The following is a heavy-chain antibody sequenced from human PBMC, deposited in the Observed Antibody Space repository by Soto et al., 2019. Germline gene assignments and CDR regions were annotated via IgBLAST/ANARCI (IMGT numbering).Heavy chain of an antibody. D-gene: IGHD1-26*01. CDR2: INHSGST. V-gene: IGHV4-34*01. Sequence: SETLSLACAVYGGSFSGYYWSWIRQPPGKGLEWIGEINHSGSTNYNPSLKSRVTISVDTSKNQFSLKLSSVTAADTAVYYCARGVGWFDPWGQGTLVTVSS. J-gene: IGHJ5*02. CDR1: GGSFSGYY. CDR3: ARGVGWFDP.